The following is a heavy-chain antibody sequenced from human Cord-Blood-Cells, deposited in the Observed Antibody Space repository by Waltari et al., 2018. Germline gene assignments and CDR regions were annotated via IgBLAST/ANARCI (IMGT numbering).Heavy chain of an antibody. CDR2: IYYSWST. V-gene: IGHV4-39*01. J-gene: IGHJ4*02. D-gene: IGHD6-13*01. CDR1: GGSISSSSSY. Sequence: QLQLQESGPGLVKPSETLSLTCTVSGGSISSSSSYWGWIRQPPGKGLEWIGSIYYSWSTYYNPSLKSRVTISVDTSKNQFSLKLSSVTAADTAVYYCARYSSSWYWGQGTLVTVSS. CDR3: ARYSSSWY.